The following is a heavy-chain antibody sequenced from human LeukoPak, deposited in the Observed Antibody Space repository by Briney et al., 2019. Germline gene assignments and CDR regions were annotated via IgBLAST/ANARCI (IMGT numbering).Heavy chain of an antibody. CDR1: GFTFSSYA. V-gene: IGHV3-23*01. Sequence: PGGSLRLSCAASGFTFSSYAMSWVRQAPGKGLEWVSAISGSGGSTYYADSVKGRFTISRDNSKNTLYLQMNSLRAEDTAVYYCAKDLEDIVATITFDYWGQGTLVTVSS. D-gene: IGHD5-12*01. CDR3: AKDLEDIVATITFDY. J-gene: IGHJ4*02. CDR2: ISGSGGST.